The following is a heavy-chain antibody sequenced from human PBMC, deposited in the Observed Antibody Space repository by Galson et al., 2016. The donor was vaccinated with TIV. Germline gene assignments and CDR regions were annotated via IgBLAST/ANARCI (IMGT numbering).Heavy chain of an antibody. Sequence: SETLSLTCTVSGGSMRDSHWSWIRQTPGKGLEWIGYVYYTGGTKYNPSLKSRVTISVDTSKNQFSLRLSSVTAADTAMYYCARDIGGYDFDYWGQGTLVAVSS. V-gene: IGHV4-59*01. J-gene: IGHJ4*02. CDR2: VYYTGGT. D-gene: IGHD5-12*01. CDR1: GGSMRDSH. CDR3: ARDIGGYDFDY.